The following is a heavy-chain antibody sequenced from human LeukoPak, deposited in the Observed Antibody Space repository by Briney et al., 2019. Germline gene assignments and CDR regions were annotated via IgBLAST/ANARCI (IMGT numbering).Heavy chain of an antibody. Sequence: GGSLRLSCAASGFTFSSYGMNWVRQAPGKGLEWVSSISQGSSFIYYADSVKGRFTISRDNAKNSVFLQMNSLRAEDTAVYYCAKDVGFEIRYYFDYWGQGTLVTVSS. CDR3: AKDVGFEIRYYFDY. V-gene: IGHV3-21*01. CDR2: ISQGSSFI. CDR1: GFTFSSYG. D-gene: IGHD2-2*03. J-gene: IGHJ4*02.